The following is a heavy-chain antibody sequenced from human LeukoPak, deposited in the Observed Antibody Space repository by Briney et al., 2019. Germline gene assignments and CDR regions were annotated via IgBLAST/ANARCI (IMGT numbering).Heavy chain of an antibody. V-gene: IGHV3-23*01. CDR3: ARAPAYYYDNTWFDY. CDR2: ISSSGGST. J-gene: IGHJ4*02. D-gene: IGHD3-22*01. CDR1: GFTFSSYA. Sequence: GGSLRLSCAASGFTFSSYAMSWVRQAPGKGLEWVSAISSSGGSTYYADSVKGRFTISRDNSKNTLYLQMNSLRAEDTDLYFCARAPAYYYDNTWFDYWGQGTLVTVSS.